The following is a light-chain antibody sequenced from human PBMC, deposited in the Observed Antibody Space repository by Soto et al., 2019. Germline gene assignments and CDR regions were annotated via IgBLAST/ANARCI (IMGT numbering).Light chain of an antibody. CDR3: QQYDTSPFT. CDR1: QSVSSSY. CDR2: GAS. J-gene: IGKJ3*01. V-gene: IGKV3-20*01. Sequence: EIVLTQSPGTLSLSPGERATLSCRTSQSVSSSYLAWYQQKPGQAPRLLIFGASNRATAIPDRFSGSGSGTDFTLTISRLEPEDFAVYYCQQYDTSPFTFGPGTKVDIK.